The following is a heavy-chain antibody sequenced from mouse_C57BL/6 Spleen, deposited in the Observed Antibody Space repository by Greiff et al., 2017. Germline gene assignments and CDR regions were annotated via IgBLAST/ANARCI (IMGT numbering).Heavy chain of an antibody. CDR1: GYTFTDYN. CDR3: ARYGHLTDFDY. D-gene: IGHD4-1*01. CDR2: INPNNGAT. J-gene: IGHJ2*01. V-gene: IGHV1-18*01. Sequence: EVQLQQSGPELVQPGASVKIPCKASGYTFTDYNMDWVKQRHGKRLEWIGDINPNNGATNYNQKFKGKATLTVDKYFGTSYMVLRILASEDTAVYYCARYGHLTDFDYWGQGTTLTVSS.